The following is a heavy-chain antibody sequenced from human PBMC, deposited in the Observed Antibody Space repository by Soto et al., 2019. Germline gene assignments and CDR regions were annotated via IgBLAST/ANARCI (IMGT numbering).Heavy chain of an antibody. CDR1: GFTFSGYW. J-gene: IGHJ4*02. Sequence: PGGSLRLSCAGSGFTFSGYWMHWVRQAPGKGLEWVANIKEDATQKNYVDSVRGRFTISRDTATISLYLQMNSLRAEDTAVYYCTRDQFWGQGTLVTVSS. CDR3: TRDQF. V-gene: IGHV3-7*05. CDR2: IKEDATQK.